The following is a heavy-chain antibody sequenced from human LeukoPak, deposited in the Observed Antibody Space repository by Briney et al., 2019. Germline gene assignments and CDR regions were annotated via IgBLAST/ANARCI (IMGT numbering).Heavy chain of an antibody. Sequence: GGSLRLSCAASGFTFSNHAMSWVRQAPGTGLEWVSAISGTGDRTYYADSVKGRFTITRDNAKNTLFLQMNSLSAEDTAVYYCAKEAEYSYAKTWGQGTLVTVSS. CDR3: AKEAEYSYAKT. V-gene: IGHV3-23*01. CDR1: GFTFSNHA. D-gene: IGHD5-18*01. J-gene: IGHJ5*02. CDR2: ISGTGDRT.